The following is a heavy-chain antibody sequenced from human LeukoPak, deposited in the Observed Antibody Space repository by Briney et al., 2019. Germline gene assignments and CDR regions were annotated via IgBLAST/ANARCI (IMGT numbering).Heavy chain of an antibody. D-gene: IGHD3-22*01. V-gene: IGHV3-7*01. J-gene: IGHJ4*02. CDR2: IKQDGSEK. CDR3: ARVGSGYSDY. Sequence: PGGSLRLSCAASGFTFSSYWMNWVRQAPGMGLEWVANIKQDGSEKYYVDSVKGRFTIARDNAKNSLYLQMNSLRAEDTAVYYCARVGSGYSDYWGQGTLVTVSS. CDR1: GFTFSSYW.